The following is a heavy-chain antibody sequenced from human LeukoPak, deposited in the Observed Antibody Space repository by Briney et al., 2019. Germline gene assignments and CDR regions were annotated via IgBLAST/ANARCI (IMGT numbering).Heavy chain of an antibody. CDR1: GGSFSGYY. V-gene: IGHV4-34*01. J-gene: IGHJ6*04. D-gene: IGHD3-9*01. CDR3: ASRARYFDWLSPQYYYGMDV. Sequence: KPSETLSLTCAVYGGSFSGYYWSWIRQPPGKGLEWIGEINHSGSTNYNPSLKSRVTISVDTSKNQFSLKLSSVTAADTAVYYCASRARYFDWLSPQYYYGMDVWGKGTTVTVSS. CDR2: INHSGST.